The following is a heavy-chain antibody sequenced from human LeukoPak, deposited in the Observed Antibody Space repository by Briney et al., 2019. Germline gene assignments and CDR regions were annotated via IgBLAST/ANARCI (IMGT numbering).Heavy chain of an antibody. J-gene: IGHJ4*02. CDR3: ARDVLLVVGYSSGWYFDY. CDR2: ISAYNSNT. CDR1: GYTFTTYG. V-gene: IGHV1-18*01. D-gene: IGHD6-25*01. Sequence: GASVKVSCKASGYTFTTYGISWVRQAPGQGLEWMGWISAYNSNTNYPQKPQGRVTMTTDTSTSTAYMELRSLRSDDTAVYYCARDVLLVVGYSSGWYFDYWGQGTLVTVSS.